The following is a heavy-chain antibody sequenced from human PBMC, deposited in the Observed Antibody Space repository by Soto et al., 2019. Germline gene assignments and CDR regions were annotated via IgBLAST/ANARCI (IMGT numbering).Heavy chain of an antibody. D-gene: IGHD3-22*01. J-gene: IGHJ3*02. Sequence: GESLKISCKGSGYSFTSYWIGWVRQMPGKSLEWMGIIYPGDSDTRYSPSFQGQVTISADKSISTAYLQWSSLKASDTAMYYCASSYYYDSSGYYLDAFDIWGQGTMVTVSS. V-gene: IGHV5-51*01. CDR3: ASSYYYDSSGYYLDAFDI. CDR2: IYPGDSDT. CDR1: GYSFTSYW.